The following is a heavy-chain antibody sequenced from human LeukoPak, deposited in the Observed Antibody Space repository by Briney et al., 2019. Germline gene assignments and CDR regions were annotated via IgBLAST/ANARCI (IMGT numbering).Heavy chain of an antibody. J-gene: IGHJ4*02. CDR2: ISAYNGNT. V-gene: IGHV1-18*01. Sequence: ASVKVSCKASGYTFTSYGISWVRQAPGQGLEWMGWISAYNGNTNYAQKLQGRVTMTTDTSTSTAYMELRSLRSDDTAVYYCARETPPNPYSSSWYGGGYFDYWGQGTLVTVSS. CDR3: ARETPPNPYSSSWYGGGYFDY. D-gene: IGHD6-13*01. CDR1: GYTFTSYG.